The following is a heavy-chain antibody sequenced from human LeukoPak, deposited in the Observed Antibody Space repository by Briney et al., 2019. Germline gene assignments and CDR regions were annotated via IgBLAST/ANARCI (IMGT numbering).Heavy chain of an antibody. D-gene: IGHD1-26*01. J-gene: IGHJ5*02. Sequence: ASVKVSCKASGYTFTSYAMHWVRQAPGQRLEWMGWINAGNGNTKYSQKFQGRVTITRDTSASTAYMELSSLRSEDTAVYYCARVWPRVVGATTYWFDPWGQGTLVTVSS. CDR1: GYTFTSYA. V-gene: IGHV1-3*01. CDR2: INAGNGNT. CDR3: ARVWPRVVGATTYWFDP.